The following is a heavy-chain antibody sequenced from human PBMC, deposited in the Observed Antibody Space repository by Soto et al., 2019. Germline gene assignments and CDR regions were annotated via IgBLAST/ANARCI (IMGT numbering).Heavy chain of an antibody. J-gene: IGHJ4*02. CDR1: GYTFTSYG. D-gene: IGHD1-1*01. V-gene: IGHV1-18*01. Sequence: GASVKVSCKASGYTFTSYGITWVRQAPGQGLEWMGWISVYSGNTNYAQRLQGRVTMTTDTSTTTAYMELRSLRSDDTAVYYCARGQKLFQDGLFDYWGQGTLVTVSS. CDR3: ARGQKLFQDGLFDY. CDR2: ISVYSGNT.